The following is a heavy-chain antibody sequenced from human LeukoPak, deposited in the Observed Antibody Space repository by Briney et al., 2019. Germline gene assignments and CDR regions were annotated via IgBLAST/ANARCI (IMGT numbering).Heavy chain of an antibody. CDR3: ASRKEYSTSSVFY. CDR2: INSDGSST. D-gene: IGHD6-6*01. Sequence: GGSLRLSCAASEFTFSSYWMHWVRQAPGKGLVWVSRINSDGSSTSCADSVKGRFTISRDNSKNTVSLRLNSLRAEDSAIYYCASRKEYSTSSVFYWGQGTLVTVSS. CDR1: EFTFSSYW. J-gene: IGHJ4*02. V-gene: IGHV3-74*01.